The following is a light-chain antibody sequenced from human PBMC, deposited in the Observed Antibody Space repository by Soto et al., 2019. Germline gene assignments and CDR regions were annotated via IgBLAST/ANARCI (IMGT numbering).Light chain of an antibody. V-gene: IGKV3-20*01. Sequence: EIVLTQSPGTLSLSTGERASLSCRASQSVSSSYLAWYQQIPGQAPRLLINDASRRATGIPDRFSGSGSGTDFTLTISRLEPEDFAVYYCQQYGSSPLTFGGGTKVDIK. J-gene: IGKJ4*01. CDR1: QSVSSSY. CDR3: QQYGSSPLT. CDR2: DAS.